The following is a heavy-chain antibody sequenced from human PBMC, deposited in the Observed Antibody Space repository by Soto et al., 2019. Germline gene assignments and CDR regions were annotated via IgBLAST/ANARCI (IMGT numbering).Heavy chain of an antibody. CDR3: ARGGGGYSSGWYRSWFDP. V-gene: IGHV4-34*01. Sequence: SETLSLTCAVYGGSFSDYYWSWIRQPPGKGLEWIGEINHSGSTNYNPSLKSRVTISVDTSKNQFSLKLSSVTAADTAVYYCARGGGGYSSGWYRSWFDPWGQGTLVTVSS. CDR2: INHSGST. D-gene: IGHD6-19*01. CDR1: GGSFSDYY. J-gene: IGHJ5*02.